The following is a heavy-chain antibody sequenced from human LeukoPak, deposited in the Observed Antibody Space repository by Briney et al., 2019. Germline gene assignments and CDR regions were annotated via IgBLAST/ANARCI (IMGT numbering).Heavy chain of an antibody. D-gene: IGHD3-3*01. CDR1: GFTFNRYS. CDR3: ATYGPNTIFGVGTMNWFDP. CDR2: ISSSSSYI. Sequence: GGSLRLSCAASGFTFNRYSMNWVRQAPGKGLEWVSSISSSSSYIYYADSVKGRFTISRDNAKNSLSLQMNSLRAEDTAVYYCATYGPNTIFGVGTMNWFDPWGQGTLVTVSS. J-gene: IGHJ5*02. V-gene: IGHV3-21*01.